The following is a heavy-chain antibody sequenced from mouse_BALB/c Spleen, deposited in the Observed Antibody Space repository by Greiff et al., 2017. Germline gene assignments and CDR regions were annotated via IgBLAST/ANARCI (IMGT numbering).Heavy chain of an antibody. CDR2: ISDGGSYT. J-gene: IGHJ4*01. V-gene: IGHV5-4*02. CDR1: GFTFSDYY. CDR3: ARGYYYGNYYAMDY. Sequence: EVQLVESGGGLVKPGGSLKLSCAASGFTFSDYYMYWVRQTPEKRLEWVATISDGGSYTYYPDSVKGRFTISRDNAKNNLYLQMSSLKSEDTAMYYCARGYYYGNYYAMDYWGQGTSVTVSS. D-gene: IGHD2-1*01.